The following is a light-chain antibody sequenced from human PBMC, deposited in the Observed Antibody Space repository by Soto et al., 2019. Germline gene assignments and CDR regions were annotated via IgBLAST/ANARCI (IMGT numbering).Light chain of an antibody. CDR3: QQTYTTLSIT. CDR1: ESISRH. CDR2: AAS. J-gene: IGKJ5*01. V-gene: IGKV1-39*01. Sequence: DIQMTQSPSSLSGSVGDRVTITCRASESISRHLNWYQQKPGKAPKLLIYAASSLQNGVPSRFRGGGSGTDFTLTIINLQPEDFATYYCQQTYTTLSITFGQGTRLDIK.